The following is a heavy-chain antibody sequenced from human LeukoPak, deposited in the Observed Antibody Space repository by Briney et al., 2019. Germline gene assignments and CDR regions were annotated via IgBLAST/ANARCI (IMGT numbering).Heavy chain of an antibody. CDR3: AKDMEKSAYYDFWSGYPTDV. J-gene: IGHJ6*02. V-gene: IGHV3-30*18. D-gene: IGHD3-3*01. Sequence: GRSLRLSCAASGFTFSSYGMHWVRQAPGKGLEWVAVISYDGSNKYYADSVKGRFTISRDNSKNTLYLQMNSLRAEDTAVYYCAKDMEKSAYYDFWSGYPTDVWGQGTTDTVSS. CDR1: GFTFSSYG. CDR2: ISYDGSNK.